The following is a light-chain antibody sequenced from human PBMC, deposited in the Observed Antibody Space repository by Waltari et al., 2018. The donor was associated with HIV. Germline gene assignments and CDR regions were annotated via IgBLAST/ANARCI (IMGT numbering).Light chain of an antibody. J-gene: IGKJ1*01. CDR3: QEYGSPPGT. CDR2: GAS. CDR1: QSVDSSY. V-gene: IGKV3-20*01. Sequence: EIVLLQSPGTLSLSPGESTTLSCRASQSVDSSYLAWYQPNPGPAPRRPIDGASTRPPDIPVRFRGSGPGTEFPVTISRQEPADFAVYYCQEYGSPPGTFGQGTKVDI.